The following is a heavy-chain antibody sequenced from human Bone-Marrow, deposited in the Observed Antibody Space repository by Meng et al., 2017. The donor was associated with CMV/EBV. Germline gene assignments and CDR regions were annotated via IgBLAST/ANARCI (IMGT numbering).Heavy chain of an antibody. CDR2: IYYSGST. CDR3: ARVRNPEYISSSKFFDH. J-gene: IGHJ4*02. Sequence: SETLSLTCTVSGGSISSSSYYWGWIRQPPGKGLEWIGSIYYSGSTYYNPSLKSRVTISVDTSKNQFSLKVSSVTAADRAVYYCARVRNPEYISSSKFFDHWGQGALVTVYS. D-gene: IGHD6-6*01. V-gene: IGHV4-39*07. CDR1: GGSISSSSYY.